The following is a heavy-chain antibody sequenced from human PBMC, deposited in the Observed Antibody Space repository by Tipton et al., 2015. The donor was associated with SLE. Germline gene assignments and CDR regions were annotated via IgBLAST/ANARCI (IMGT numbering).Heavy chain of an antibody. V-gene: IGHV3-30*04. CDR2: ISNDGFEK. CDR3: ARDGDYFDTSGSGDYFDH. D-gene: IGHD3-22*01. CDR1: GFTFSDFA. Sequence: QLVQSGGGVVQPGRSLRLSCAASGFTFSDFAMHWVRQAPGKGLEWVAVISNDGFEKFYADSVKGRFTISRDKSKNTLFLQLNNLRAEDTALYYCARDGDYFDTSGSGDYFDHWGQGTLVTVSS. J-gene: IGHJ4*02.